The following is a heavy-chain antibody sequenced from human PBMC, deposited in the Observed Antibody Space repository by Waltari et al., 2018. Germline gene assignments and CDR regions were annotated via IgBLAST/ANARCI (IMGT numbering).Heavy chain of an antibody. V-gene: IGHV3-48*03. D-gene: IGHD6-6*01. CDR3: ATRYGSSSMDY. Sequence: EVQLVESGGGVVRNGGSLRLSCAASGFPFSNYEMNWVRQAPGKGLEWIASISSRLNTIYYADSVKGRFTISRDNAKNSLHLQMNSLRAEDTAVYYCATRYGSSSMDYWGQGTLVTVSS. CDR2: ISSRLNTI. J-gene: IGHJ4*02. CDR1: GFPFSNYE.